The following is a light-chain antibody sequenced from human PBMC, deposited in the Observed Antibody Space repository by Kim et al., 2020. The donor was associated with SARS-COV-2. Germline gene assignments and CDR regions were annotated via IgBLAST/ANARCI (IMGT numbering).Light chain of an antibody. CDR3: QQYGIAPPYT. J-gene: IGKJ2*01. V-gene: IGKV3-20*01. CDR1: QRVCSRC. CDR2: SVS. Sequence: SPGEIATLPCRRTQRVCSRCFAWYHRRPGRAPRLLIYSVSKRATGIPDRLSGSGSGTDFTLTISRLGPKDFAVYYCQQYGIAPPYTFGQGTKLEIK.